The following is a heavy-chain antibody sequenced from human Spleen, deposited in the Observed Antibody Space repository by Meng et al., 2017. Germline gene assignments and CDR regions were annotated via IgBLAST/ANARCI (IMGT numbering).Heavy chain of an antibody. V-gene: IGHV3-15*01. D-gene: IGHD3-16*02. CDR2: IKSKVDGETT. J-gene: IGHJ5*02. Sequence: GSLRLSCVVSGGIFSNFWMTWVRQAPGKGLEWVGRIKSKVDGETTDFAAPVKGRFTISRDDPTNTLYQQMNNLKTEDTAVYYCTTDLHFTKGGVINTWGQATLVTVSS. CDR3: TTDLHFTKGGVINT. CDR1: GGIFSNFW.